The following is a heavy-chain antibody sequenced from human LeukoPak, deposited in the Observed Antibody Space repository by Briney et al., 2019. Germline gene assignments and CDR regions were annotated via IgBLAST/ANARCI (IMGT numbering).Heavy chain of an antibody. CDR2: TSSTTNYI. Sequence: GGSLRLSCAASGFPLSGYSMNWVRQAPGKGLEWVSSTSSTTNYIYYPDSVKGRFTISRDNAKNSLYLQMHSLRAEDTAVYYCARVASCSSSTCRNYFDYWGQGTLVTVSS. V-gene: IGHV3-21*01. D-gene: IGHD2-2*01. CDR3: ARVASCSSSTCRNYFDY. J-gene: IGHJ4*02. CDR1: GFPLSGYS.